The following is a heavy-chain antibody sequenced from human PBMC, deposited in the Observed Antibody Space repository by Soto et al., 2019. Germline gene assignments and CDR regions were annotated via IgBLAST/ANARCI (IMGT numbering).Heavy chain of an antibody. J-gene: IGHJ6*02. V-gene: IGHV3-48*02. D-gene: IGHD2-8*02. CDR1: GLSFSSYR. CDR3: ARDWVYCAGGTCFYGMDV. Sequence: GGSLRLSCEASGLSFSSYRMNWVRQAPGKGLEWVSFISSSSTKMRYADSVKGRFSISRDNVQSSLFLHMNNLRDEDTAVYYCARDWVYCAGGTCFYGMDVWGQGTTVTVS. CDR2: ISSSSTKM.